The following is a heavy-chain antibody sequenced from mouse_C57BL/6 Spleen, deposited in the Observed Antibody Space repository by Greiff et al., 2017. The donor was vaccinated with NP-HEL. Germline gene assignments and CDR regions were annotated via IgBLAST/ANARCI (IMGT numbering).Heavy chain of an antibody. J-gene: IGHJ2*01. V-gene: IGHV1-64*01. D-gene: IGHD2-4*01. Sequence: QVQLQQPGAELVKPGASVKLSCKASGYTFTSYWMHWVKQRPGQGLEWIGMIHPNSGSTNYNEKFKSKATLTVDKSSSTAYMQLSSLTSEDSAVYYCASPIYYDYGYFDYWGQGTTLTVSS. CDR2: IHPNSGST. CDR1: GYTFTSYW. CDR3: ASPIYYDYGYFDY.